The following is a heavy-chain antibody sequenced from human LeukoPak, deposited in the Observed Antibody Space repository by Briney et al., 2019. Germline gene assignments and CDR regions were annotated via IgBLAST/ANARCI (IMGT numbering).Heavy chain of an antibody. V-gene: IGHV1-2*02. CDR3: AREIAARRGAFDI. CDR1: GYTFTGYY. D-gene: IGHD6-6*01. J-gene: IGHJ3*02. Sequence: ASVKVSCKASGYTFTGYYMHWVRQAPGQGLEWMGWINPNSGGTNYAQKFQGRVTITRDTSISTAYMELSRLRSDDTAVYYCAREIAARRGAFDIWGQGTMVTVSS. CDR2: INPNSGGT.